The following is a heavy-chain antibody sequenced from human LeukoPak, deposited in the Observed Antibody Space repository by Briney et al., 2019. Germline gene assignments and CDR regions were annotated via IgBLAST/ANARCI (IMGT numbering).Heavy chain of an antibody. D-gene: IGHD2-2*01. CDR1: VYTFTGYY. CDR3: AREGDCSSTSCYFDY. Sequence: GASVKVSCKAPVYTFTGYYMHWVRQAPGQGLEWMGWINPNSGGTNYAQKFQGRVTMTRDTSISTAYMELSRLRSDDTAVYYCAREGDCSSTSCYFDYWGQGTLVTVSS. CDR2: INPNSGGT. J-gene: IGHJ4*02. V-gene: IGHV1-2*02.